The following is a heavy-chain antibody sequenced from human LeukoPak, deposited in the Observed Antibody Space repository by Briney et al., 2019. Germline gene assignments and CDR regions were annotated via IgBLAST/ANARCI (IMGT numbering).Heavy chain of an antibody. CDR2: INPSGGST. V-gene: IGHV1-46*01. CDR1: GYTFTSYY. Sequence: ASVKVSCKASGYTFTSYYMHWVRQAPGQGLEWMGIINPSGGSTSYAQKFQGRVTMTRDMSTSKVYMELSSLRSEDTAVYYCARPHEQQLTPFDYWGQGTLVTVSS. J-gene: IGHJ4*02. CDR3: ARPHEQQLTPFDY. D-gene: IGHD6-13*01.